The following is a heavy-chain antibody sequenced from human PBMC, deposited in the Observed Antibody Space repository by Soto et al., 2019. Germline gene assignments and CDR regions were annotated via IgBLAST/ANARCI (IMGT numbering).Heavy chain of an antibody. CDR1: GFTVSSNY. V-gene: IGHV3-53*04. CDR2: IYSGGST. J-gene: IGHJ5*02. Sequence: GGSLRLSCAASGFTVSSNYMSWVRQAPGKGLEWVSVIYSGGSTYYADSVKGRFTISRHNSKNTLYLQMNSLRAEDTAVYYCARVGGSSWYKGWFDPWGQGTLVTVSS. D-gene: IGHD6-13*01. CDR3: ARVGGSSWYKGWFDP.